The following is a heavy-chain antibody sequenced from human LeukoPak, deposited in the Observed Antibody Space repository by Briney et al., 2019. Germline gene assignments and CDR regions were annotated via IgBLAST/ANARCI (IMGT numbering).Heavy chain of an antibody. CDR1: GFTFSSYG. D-gene: IGHD3-10*01. CDR2: ISYDGSNK. J-gene: IGHJ4*02. V-gene: IGHV3-30*18. Sequence: GGSLRLSCAASGFTFSSYGMHWVCQAPGKGLEWVAVISYDGSNKYYADSVKGRFTISRDNSKNTLYLQMNSLRAEDTAVYYCAKDTSYGRGDYFDYWGQGTLVTVSS. CDR3: AKDTSYGRGDYFDY.